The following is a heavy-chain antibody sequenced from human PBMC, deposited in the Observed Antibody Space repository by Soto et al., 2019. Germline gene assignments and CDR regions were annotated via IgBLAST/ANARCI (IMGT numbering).Heavy chain of an antibody. V-gene: IGHV1-3*01. D-gene: IGHD1-20*01. CDR2: INAGNGNT. Sequence: ASVKVSCKASGYTFTSYAMHWVRQAPGQRLEWMGWINAGNGNTKYSQKFQGRVNNTRDTSASTTYMELSSLRSEDTAVYYCARGITLPTPLDYWGQGTLVTSPQ. J-gene: IGHJ4*02. CDR1: GYTFTSYA. CDR3: ARGITLPTPLDY.